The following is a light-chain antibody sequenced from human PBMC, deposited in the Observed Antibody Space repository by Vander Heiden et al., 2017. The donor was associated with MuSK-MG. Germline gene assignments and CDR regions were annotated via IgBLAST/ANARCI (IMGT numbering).Light chain of an antibody. CDR2: QDS. J-gene: IGLJ2*01. CDR3: QAWDSSIGVV. CDR1: KLGDKY. Sequence: SYELTQPPSVSGSPGQTASITCSGDKLGDKYACWYQQKPGQSPVLVIYQDSKRPSGIPERFSGSNSGNTATLTISGTKAMDEADYYCQAWDSSIGVVFGGGTKLTVL. V-gene: IGLV3-1*01.